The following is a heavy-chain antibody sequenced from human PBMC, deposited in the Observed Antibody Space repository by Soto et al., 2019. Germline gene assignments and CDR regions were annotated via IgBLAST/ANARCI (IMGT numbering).Heavy chain of an antibody. CDR1: GGTFSSYA. V-gene: IGHV1-69*13. J-gene: IGHJ4*02. Sequence: GASVKVSCKASGGTFSSYATSWVRQAPGQGLEWMGGIIPIFGTANYAQKFQGRVTITADESTSTAYMELSSLRSEDTAVYYCARDRGGFQDCSGGSCYFDYWGQGTLVTVSS. CDR3: ARDRGGFQDCSGGSCYFDY. CDR2: IIPIFGTA. D-gene: IGHD2-15*01.